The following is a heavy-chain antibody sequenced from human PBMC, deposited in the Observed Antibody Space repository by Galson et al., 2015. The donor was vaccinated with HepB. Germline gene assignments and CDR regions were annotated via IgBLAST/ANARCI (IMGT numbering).Heavy chain of an antibody. CDR1: GYTFTSYE. J-gene: IGHJ5*02. Sequence: SVKVSCKASGYTFTSYEIHWVRQATGQGLEWMGWMNPNSGSSDYAQKFLGRVTMTRDTSISTVYMELSSLRSEDTAVYYCARDIETGTEPLDPWGQGTLVIVSS. CDR3: ARDIETGTEPLDP. D-gene: IGHD1-14*01. V-gene: IGHV1-8*01. CDR2: MNPNSGSS.